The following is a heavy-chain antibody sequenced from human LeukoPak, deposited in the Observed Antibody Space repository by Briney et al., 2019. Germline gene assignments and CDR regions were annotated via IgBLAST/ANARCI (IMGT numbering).Heavy chain of an antibody. Sequence: PSETLSLTCNVSGGSISDTSYYWGWIRQPPGKGLEWIGSIYHTGTTYYSPSLKSRVTISVHTSKNQFSLKLSSVTAADTAVYYCARGLTTHAGTFDYWGQGTLVTVSS. CDR2: IYHTGTT. J-gene: IGHJ4*02. D-gene: IGHD6-13*01. CDR1: GGSISDTSYY. CDR3: ARGLTTHAGTFDY. V-gene: IGHV4-39*01.